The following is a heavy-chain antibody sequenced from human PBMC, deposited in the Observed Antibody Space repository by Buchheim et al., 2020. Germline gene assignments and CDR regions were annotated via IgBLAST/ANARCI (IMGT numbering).Heavy chain of an antibody. V-gene: IGHV3-11*01. Sequence: QVQLVESGGGLVKPGGSLRLSCAASGFTFSDYYMSWIRKVPGTGLEWVSYISGSGSSTYYTDSVQGRFTISRDNARKSLYLQMNSLRAEDTAEYYCARDVTAFLTFSYYGMDVWGQGT. D-gene: IGHD2/OR15-2a*01. CDR3: ARDVTAFLTFSYYGMDV. CDR1: GFTFSDYY. CDR2: ISGSGSST. J-gene: IGHJ6*02.